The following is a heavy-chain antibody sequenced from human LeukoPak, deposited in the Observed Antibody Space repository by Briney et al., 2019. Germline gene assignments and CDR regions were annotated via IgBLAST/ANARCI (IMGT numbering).Heavy chain of an antibody. CDR2: IRSKANSYAT. J-gene: IGHJ6*03. Sequence: GGSLRLSCAASGFTFSDSAMHWVRQASGKGLEWVGRIRSKANSYATAYAASVKGRFTISRDDSKNTAYLQMNSLKTEDTAVYYCTRVYDFWSGYYPYYYYYYYMDVWGKGTTVTVSS. V-gene: IGHV3-73*01. D-gene: IGHD3-3*01. CDR3: TRVYDFWSGYYPYYYYYYYMDV. CDR1: GFTFSDSA.